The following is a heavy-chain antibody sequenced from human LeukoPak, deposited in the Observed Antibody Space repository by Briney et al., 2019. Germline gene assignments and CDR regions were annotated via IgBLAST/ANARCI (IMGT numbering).Heavy chain of an antibody. D-gene: IGHD3-22*01. J-gene: IGHJ4*02. Sequence: TGGSLRLSCAASGFTFSSYAMHWVRQAPGKGLEWVAVISYDGSNKYYADSVKGRFTISRDNSKNTLYLQMNSLRAEDTAVYYCARDYSPYYYDSSGVFDYWGQGTLVTVSS. CDR1: GFTFSSYA. CDR3: ARDYSPYYYDSSGVFDY. V-gene: IGHV3-30*04. CDR2: ISYDGSNK.